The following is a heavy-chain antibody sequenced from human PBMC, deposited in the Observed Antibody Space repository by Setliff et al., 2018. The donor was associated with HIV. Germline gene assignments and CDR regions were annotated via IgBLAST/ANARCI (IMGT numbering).Heavy chain of an antibody. CDR3: ARSRSTRDAFDI. V-gene: IGHV3-21*01. CDR2: ISSSGSYI. Sequence: LRLSCTASGFTFIDYALNWVRQAPGKGLEWVSPISSSGSYIYYAESVKGRFTISRDNSLYLQMDSLRAEDTAVYYCARSRSTRDAFDIWGQGTMVTVSS. CDR1: GFTFIDYA. D-gene: IGHD2-2*01. J-gene: IGHJ3*02.